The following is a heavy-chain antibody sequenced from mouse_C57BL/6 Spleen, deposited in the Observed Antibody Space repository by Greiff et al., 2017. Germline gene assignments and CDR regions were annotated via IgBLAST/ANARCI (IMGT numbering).Heavy chain of an antibody. CDR3: ARWGLLRDFDV. CDR1: GYSFTGYY. Sequence: EVQLQESGPELVKPGASVKISCKASGYSFTGYYMHWVKQSSEKSLEWIGEINPSTGGTSSNQKFKGKATLTVDKSSRTAYMQLKSLTSEDSAVYYCARWGLLRDFDVWGTGTTVTVSS. J-gene: IGHJ1*03. V-gene: IGHV1-43*01. D-gene: IGHD1-1*01. CDR2: INPSTGGT.